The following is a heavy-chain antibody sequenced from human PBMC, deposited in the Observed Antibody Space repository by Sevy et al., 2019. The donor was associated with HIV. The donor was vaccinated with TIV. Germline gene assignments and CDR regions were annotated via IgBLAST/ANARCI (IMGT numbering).Heavy chain of an antibody. D-gene: IGHD3-22*01. Sequence: ASVKVSCKASGYTFTSYGISWVRQAPGQGLEWMGWISAYNGNTNYAQKLQGRVTMTTDTSTSTAYMELRSLRSDDTAVYYCARYYYDSSGYYSYYYYMDVWGKRTTVTVSS. CDR1: GYTFTSYG. V-gene: IGHV1-18*04. CDR3: ARYYYDSSGYYSYYYYMDV. J-gene: IGHJ6*03. CDR2: ISAYNGNT.